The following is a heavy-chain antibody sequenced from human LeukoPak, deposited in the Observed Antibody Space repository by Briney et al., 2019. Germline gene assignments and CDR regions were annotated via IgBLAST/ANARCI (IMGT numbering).Heavy chain of an antibody. Sequence: GGSLRLSCAASGFTFSSYAMSWVRQAPGKGLEWVSIYSGGSTYYADSVKGRFTISRDNSKNTLYLQMNSLRAEDTATYYCAKSYLSYYGMDLWGKGTTVTVSS. CDR2: YSGGST. CDR3: AKSYLSYYGMDL. V-gene: IGHV3-23*03. CDR1: GFTFSSYA. J-gene: IGHJ6*04.